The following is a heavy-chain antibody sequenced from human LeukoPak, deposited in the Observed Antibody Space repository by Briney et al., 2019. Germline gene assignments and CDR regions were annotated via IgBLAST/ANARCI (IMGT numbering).Heavy chain of an antibody. J-gene: IGHJ3*02. D-gene: IGHD3-22*01. Sequence: GGSLRLSCAASGFTFSNYWMHWVRQAPGKGLGWVSRINSDGSSTSYADSVKGRFTISRDNAKNTLYLQMNSLRAEDTAVYYCARDYDSSGYYESDAFDIWGQGTMVTVSS. CDR1: GFTFSNYW. CDR3: ARDYDSSGYYESDAFDI. V-gene: IGHV3-74*01. CDR2: INSDGSST.